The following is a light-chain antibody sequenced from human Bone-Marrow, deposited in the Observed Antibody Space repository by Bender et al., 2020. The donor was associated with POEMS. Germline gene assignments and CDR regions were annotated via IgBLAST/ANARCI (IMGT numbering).Light chain of an antibody. V-gene: IGLV4-60*03. CDR1: SGHSWYT. Sequence: QPVLTQSSSASASLGSSVKITCTLSSGHSWYTIAWHQHQPGKAPRYLMKVAGSGSHNKGSETPDRFSGASSGADRYLIISNLQSEDEADYYCETWDSNTQVFGGGTKLTVL. CDR2: VAGSGSH. CDR3: ETWDSNTQV. J-gene: IGLJ3*02.